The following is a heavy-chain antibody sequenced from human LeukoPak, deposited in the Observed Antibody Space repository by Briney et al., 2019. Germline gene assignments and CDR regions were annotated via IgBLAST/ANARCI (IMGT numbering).Heavy chain of an antibody. CDR2: INPNSGGT. J-gene: IGHJ6*02. Sequence: ASVKVSCKASGYTFTGYYMHWVRQAPRQGLEWMGWINPNSGGTKYAQKFQGRVTMTRDTSISTAYMELSRLRSDDTAVYYCARGAGATRSFYYYGMDVWGQGTTVTVSS. D-gene: IGHD1-26*01. CDR3: ARGAGATRSFYYYGMDV. V-gene: IGHV1-2*02. CDR1: GYTFTGYY.